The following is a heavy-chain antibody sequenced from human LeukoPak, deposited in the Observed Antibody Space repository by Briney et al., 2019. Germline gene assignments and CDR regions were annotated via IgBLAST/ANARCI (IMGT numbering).Heavy chain of an antibody. D-gene: IGHD3-10*01. CDR1: GGSISSGSYY. Sequence: PSQTLSLTCTVSGGSISSGSYYWSWIRQPAGKGLEWIGRIYTSGSTNYTPSLKSRVTISVDTSKNQFSLKLSSVTAADTAVYYCARDYYGSGSYSYYFDYWGQGTLVTVSS. CDR3: ARDYYGSGSYSYYFDY. CDR2: IYTSGST. V-gene: IGHV4-61*02. J-gene: IGHJ4*02.